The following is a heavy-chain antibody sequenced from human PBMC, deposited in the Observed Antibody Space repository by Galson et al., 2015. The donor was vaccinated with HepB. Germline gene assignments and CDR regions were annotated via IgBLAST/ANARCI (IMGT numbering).Heavy chain of an antibody. CDR3: AGESWAGGLRVEQYYYYYYGMDV. D-gene: IGHD1/OR15-1a*01. J-gene: IGHJ6*02. Sequence: WIGEINHSGSTNYNPSLKSRVTISVDTSKNQFSLKLSSVTAADTAVYYCAGESWAGGLRVEQYYYYYYGMDVWGQGTTVTVSS. CDR2: INHSGST. V-gene: IGHV4-34*01.